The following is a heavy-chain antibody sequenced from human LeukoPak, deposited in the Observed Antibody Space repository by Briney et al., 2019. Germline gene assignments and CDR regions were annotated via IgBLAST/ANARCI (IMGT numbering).Heavy chain of an antibody. J-gene: IGHJ4*02. D-gene: IGHD3-10*01. CDR2: ISGSGGST. Sequence: GGSLRLSCAASGFTFSSYAMSWVRQAPGKGLEWVSAISGSGGSTYYADSVKGRFTISRDNSKNSLYVQMNSLRAEDTAVYYCAKGHYYGSGSLDYWGQGTLVTVSS. V-gene: IGHV3-23*01. CDR3: AKGHYYGSGSLDY. CDR1: GFTFSSYA.